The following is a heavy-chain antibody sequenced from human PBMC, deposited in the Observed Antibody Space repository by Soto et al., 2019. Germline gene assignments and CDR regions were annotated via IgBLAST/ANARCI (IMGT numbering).Heavy chain of an antibody. CDR1: GASISGFY. CDR3: VRDGTKTLRDCFDL. V-gene: IGHV4-4*07. D-gene: IGHD1-1*01. CDR2: IYATGTT. Sequence: SETLSLTCTVSGASISGFYWSWIRKSAGKGLEWIGRIYATGTTDYNPSLKSRVMMSVDTSKKQFSLKLTSVTAADTAVYYCVRDGTKTLRDCFDLWGQGISVTVSS. J-gene: IGHJ5*02.